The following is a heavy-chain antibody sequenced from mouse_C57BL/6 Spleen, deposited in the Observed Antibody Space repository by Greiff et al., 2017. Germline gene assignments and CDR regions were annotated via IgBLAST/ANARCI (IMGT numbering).Heavy chain of an antibody. V-gene: IGHV5-12*01. J-gene: IGHJ3*01. CDR1: GFTFSDYY. CDR2: ISNGGGST. Sequence: EVKLVESGGGLVQPGGSLKLSCAASGFTFSDYYMYWVRQTPEKRLEWVAYISNGGGSTYYPDTVKGRFTISRDNAKNTLYLQMGRLKSEDTAMYYCARWDEGFAYWGQGTLVTVSA. D-gene: IGHD4-1*01. CDR3: ARWDEGFAY.